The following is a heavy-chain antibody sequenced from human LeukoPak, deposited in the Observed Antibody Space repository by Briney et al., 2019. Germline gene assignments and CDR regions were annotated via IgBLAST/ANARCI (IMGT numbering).Heavy chain of an antibody. CDR3: ASGYKNYYMDV. V-gene: IGHV3-7*01. CDR2: IKQDGSGK. CDR1: GFTFSSYW. D-gene: IGHD5-18*01. J-gene: IGHJ6*03. Sequence: GESLKISCAASGFTFSSYWMSWVRQAPGKGLEWVANIKQDGSGKYYVDSVKGRFTISRDNAKNSLYLQMNSLRAEDTAVYYCASGYKNYYMDVWGKGTTVTVSS.